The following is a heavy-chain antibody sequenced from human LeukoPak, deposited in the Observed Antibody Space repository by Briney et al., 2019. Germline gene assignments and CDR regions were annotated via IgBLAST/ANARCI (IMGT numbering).Heavy chain of an antibody. J-gene: IGHJ6*02. D-gene: IGHD2-15*01. Sequence: ASVKVSCKTSGYTFTSNGISWVRQAPGQGLEWMGWISGYNGNTNYVQNLQGRVTMTTDTSTGTAYMELRSLRSDDTAVYYCARERRYCSGGSCYTPSGGMDVWGQGTMVTVSS. CDR3: ARERRYCSGGSCYTPSGGMDV. V-gene: IGHV1-18*01. CDR2: ISGYNGNT. CDR1: GYTFTSNG.